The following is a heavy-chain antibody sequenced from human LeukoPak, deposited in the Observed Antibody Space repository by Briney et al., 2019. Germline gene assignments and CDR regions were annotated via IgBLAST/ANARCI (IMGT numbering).Heavy chain of an antibody. V-gene: IGHV3-20*04. Sequence: GGSLRLSCAASGFTFDDYGMSWVRQAPGKGLEWVSGINWNGGSTGYADSVKGRFTISRDNAKNSLYLQMNSLRAEDTASYYCARDKYYYDSSGYFPYYYYMDVWGKGTTVTVSS. CDR3: ARDKYYYDSSGYFPYYYYMDV. J-gene: IGHJ6*03. CDR1: GFTFDDYG. CDR2: INWNGGST. D-gene: IGHD3-22*01.